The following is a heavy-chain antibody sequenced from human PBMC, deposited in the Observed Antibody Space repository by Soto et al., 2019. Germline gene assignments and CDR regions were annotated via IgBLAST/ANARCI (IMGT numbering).Heavy chain of an antibody. V-gene: IGHV5-51*01. CDR2: IYPGDSDT. CDR3: ASGYCTTTICDPWFDP. D-gene: IGHD2-2*03. CDR1: GYSFTSYW. Sequence: GESLKISCTGVGYSFTSYWIGWVRQMPGKGLEWMGIIYPGDSDTRYSPSLQGQVTISADKSITTAYLQLSSLKASDTAMYYCASGYCTTTICDPWFDPWGQGTLVTVSS. J-gene: IGHJ5*02.